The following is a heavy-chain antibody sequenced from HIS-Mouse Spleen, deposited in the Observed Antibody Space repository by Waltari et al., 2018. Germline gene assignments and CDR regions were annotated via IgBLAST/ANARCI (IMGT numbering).Heavy chain of an antibody. CDR2: IDWDDDK. Sequence: QVTLRESGPALVTPTQTLTLTCTFSGFSLSTSGMCVSWIRQPPGKALEWLARIDWDDDKYYSTSLKTRPTISRDTSKNQVVLTMTSMDPLDTATYYCARIAEGYTSGWYAFDYWGQGTLVTVSS. J-gene: IGHJ4*02. CDR1: GFSLSTSGMC. V-gene: IGHV2-70*15. CDR3: ARIAEGYTSGWYAFDY. D-gene: IGHD6-19*01.